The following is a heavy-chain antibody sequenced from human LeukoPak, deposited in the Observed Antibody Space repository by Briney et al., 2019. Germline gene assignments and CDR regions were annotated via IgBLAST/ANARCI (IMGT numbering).Heavy chain of an antibody. CDR2: IRGSGDIT. D-gene: IGHD6-13*01. CDR3: AKDPFLSAAGRGIDY. Sequence: GGSLRLSCAAAGLTFSTYTMSWVRQAPGKGLEWVSAIRGSGDITDYADSVKSRFTISRDNSKNTLYLQMNSLRAEDTAVYYCAKDPFLSAAGRGIDYWGQGTLVTVSS. CDR1: GLTFSTYT. J-gene: IGHJ4*02. V-gene: IGHV3-23*01.